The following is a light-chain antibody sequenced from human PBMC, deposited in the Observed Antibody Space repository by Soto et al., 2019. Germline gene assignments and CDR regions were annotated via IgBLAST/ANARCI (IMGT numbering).Light chain of an antibody. V-gene: IGKV3-20*01. CDR2: GAS. Sequence: EIVLTQSPGTLSLSPGERATLSCRASQSVTSSYLAWYQQKLGQAPRLLIDGASTRATGIPDRFSGSGSGTDFTLTISRLEPEDFAVYYCQQYGRSPLTFGPGTKVDIK. CDR1: QSVTSSY. CDR3: QQYGRSPLT. J-gene: IGKJ3*01.